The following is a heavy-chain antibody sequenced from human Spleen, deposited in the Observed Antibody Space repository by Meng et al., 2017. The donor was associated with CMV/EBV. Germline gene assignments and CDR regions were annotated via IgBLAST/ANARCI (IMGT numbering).Heavy chain of an antibody. CDR1: GFNCSSYS. CDR2: ISSSSSYI. V-gene: IGHV3-21*01. J-gene: IGHJ4*02. CDR3: ARADGGGSF. Sequence: LTLTCAASGFNCSSYSMNWVRQAPGKGLEWISSISSSSSYIYYADSVKGRFTIARDNAKNSLYLQMNSLRAEDTAVYYCARADGGGSFWGQGTLVTVSS. D-gene: IGHD2-15*01.